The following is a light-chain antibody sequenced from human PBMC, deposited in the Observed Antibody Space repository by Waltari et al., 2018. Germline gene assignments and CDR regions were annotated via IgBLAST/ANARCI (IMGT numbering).Light chain of an antibody. CDR1: QSVSRT. CDR3: QKYVTLPAT. Sequence: EMVLTLSPGTLSLSQGKRSTLSCRASQSVSRTLAWYQQKPGQAPRLLIYDASTRATGIPDRFSGSGSGTDFSLTISRLEPEDFAVYYCQKYVTLPATFGQGTKVEIK. CDR2: DAS. V-gene: IGKV3-20*01. J-gene: IGKJ1*01.